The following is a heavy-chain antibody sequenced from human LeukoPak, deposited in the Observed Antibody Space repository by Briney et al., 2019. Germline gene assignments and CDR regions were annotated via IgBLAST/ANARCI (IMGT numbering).Heavy chain of an antibody. V-gene: IGHV4-59*01. CDR1: GGSISSYY. CDR2: IYYSGST. J-gene: IGHJ4*02. CDR3: ARDDYGEGVVDY. Sequence: SETLSLTCTVSGGSISSYYWSWIRQPPGKGLEWIGYIYYSGSTNYNPSLKSRVTMSVDTSKNQFSLKLSSVTAADTAVYYCARDDYGEGVVDYWGQGTLVTVSS. D-gene: IGHD4-17*01.